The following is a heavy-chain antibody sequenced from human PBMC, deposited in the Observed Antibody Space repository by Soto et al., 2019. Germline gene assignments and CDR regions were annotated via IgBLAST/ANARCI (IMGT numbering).Heavy chain of an antibody. Sequence: GGSLRLSCAASGFTFSDYYMSWIRQAPGKGLEWVSHISSSSSYTNYADSVKGRFTISRDNAKNSLYLQMNSLRAEDTAVYYCAREGRTMVRGGGMDVWGQGTTVTVSS. CDR2: ISSSSSYT. D-gene: IGHD3-10*01. J-gene: IGHJ6*02. CDR1: GFTFSDYY. V-gene: IGHV3-11*06. CDR3: AREGRTMVRGGGMDV.